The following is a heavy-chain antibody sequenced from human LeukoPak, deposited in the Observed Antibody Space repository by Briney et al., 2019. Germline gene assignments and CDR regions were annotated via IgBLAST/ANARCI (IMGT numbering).Heavy chain of an antibody. Sequence: SETLSLTCTVSGVSISSSNSYWGWIRQPPGKGLEWIGSIYYSGNTYYNPSLKSRVTISVDTSKNQFSLKLSSVTAADTAVYYCARQAITGTTRWGQGTLVTVSS. J-gene: IGHJ4*02. V-gene: IGHV4-39*07. D-gene: IGHD1-20*01. CDR2: IYYSGNT. CDR1: GVSISSSNSY. CDR3: ARQAITGTTR.